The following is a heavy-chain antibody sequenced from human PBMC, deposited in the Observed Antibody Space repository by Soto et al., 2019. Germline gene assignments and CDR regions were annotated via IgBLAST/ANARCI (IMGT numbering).Heavy chain of an antibody. J-gene: IGHJ3*02. Sequence: SVRVSCKTSGFSLSNSAVPWVGQARGQRLEWMGWIVVGSGSTNYEQRFQERVTITRDMSTRTLHMELSSLRSEDTAVYYCEADLYSGGSCCSFDIWG. CDR1: GFSLSNSA. CDR3: EADLYSGGSCCSFDI. CDR2: IVVGSGST. D-gene: IGHD2-15*01. V-gene: IGHV1-58*01.